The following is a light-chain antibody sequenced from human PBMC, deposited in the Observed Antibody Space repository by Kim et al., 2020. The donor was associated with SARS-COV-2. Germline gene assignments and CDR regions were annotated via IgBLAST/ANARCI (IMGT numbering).Light chain of an antibody. V-gene: IGLV1-44*01. Sequence: QGVTISYSGSTSNIGSNTGNWYQQLPGAAPKLLSYSNNQRPSGVPDRFSGSKSGTSASLAISGLQSEDEADYYCAAWDDSLNGYWVFGGGTQLTVL. CDR3: AAWDDSLNGYWV. J-gene: IGLJ3*02. CDR1: TSNIGSNT. CDR2: SNN.